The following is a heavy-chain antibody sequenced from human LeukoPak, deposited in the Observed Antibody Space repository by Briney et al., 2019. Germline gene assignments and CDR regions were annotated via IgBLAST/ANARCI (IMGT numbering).Heavy chain of an antibody. Sequence: SETLSLTCAVSGGSISRSNWWSWVRQSPGKGLEWIGEVYDNGSTNYNPSLKSRVTISVDTSKNQFSLKLSSVTAADTAVYYCRVDTPFFDYWGQGTLVTVSS. D-gene: IGHD5-18*01. CDR2: VYDNGST. V-gene: IGHV4-4*02. CDR1: GGSISRSNW. J-gene: IGHJ4*02. CDR3: RVDTPFFDY.